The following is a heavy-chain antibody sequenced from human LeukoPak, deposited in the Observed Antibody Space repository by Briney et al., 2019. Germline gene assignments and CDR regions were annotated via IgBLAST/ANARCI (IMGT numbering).Heavy chain of an antibody. CDR3: ARVSGWQKDYFDY. J-gene: IGHJ4*02. V-gene: IGHV4-59*01. CDR2: IYYSGST. CDR1: GGSISSYY. D-gene: IGHD6-19*01. Sequence: SETLSLTCTVSGGSISSYYWSWIRQPPGKGLEWIGYIYYSGSTNYNPSLKSRVTISVDTSKNQFSLKLSSVTAADTAVYYCARVSGWQKDYFDYWGQGTLVTVSS.